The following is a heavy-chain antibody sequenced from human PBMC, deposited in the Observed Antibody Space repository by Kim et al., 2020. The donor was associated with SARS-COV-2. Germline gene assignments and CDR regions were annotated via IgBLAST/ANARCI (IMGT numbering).Heavy chain of an antibody. Sequence: SETLSLTCAVSGGSISSGGYSWSWIRQPPGKGLEWIGYIYHSGSTYYNPSLKSRVTISVDRSKNQFSLKLSSVTAADTAVYYCARAGYYGSGNWFDPWG. D-gene: IGHD3-10*01. V-gene: IGHV4-30-2*01. CDR3: ARAGYYGSGNWFDP. J-gene: IGHJ5*02. CDR2: IYHSGST. CDR1: GGSISSGGYS.